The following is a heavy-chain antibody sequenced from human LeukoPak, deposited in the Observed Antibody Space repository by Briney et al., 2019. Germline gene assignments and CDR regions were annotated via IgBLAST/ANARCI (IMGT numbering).Heavy chain of an antibody. CDR3: ARGVRAARLHFDY. J-gene: IGHJ4*02. D-gene: IGHD6-6*01. CDR1: GGSFSGYY. CDR2: INHSGST. Sequence: SETLSLTCAVYGGSFSGYYWSWIRKPPGKGLEWIGEINHSGSTNYNPSLKSRVTISVDTSKNQFSLKLSSVTAADTAVYYCARGVRAARLHFDYWGQGTLVTVSS. V-gene: IGHV4-34*01.